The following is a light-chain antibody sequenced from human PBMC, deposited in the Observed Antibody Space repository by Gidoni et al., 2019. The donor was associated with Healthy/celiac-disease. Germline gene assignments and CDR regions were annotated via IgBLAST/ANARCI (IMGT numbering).Light chain of an antibody. CDR3: QQSYSTPHS. Sequence: DIQMTQSPSSLSASVGDRVTITCRASQSISSYLNWYQQKPGKAPKLLIYAASSLHGGVSSRFSGSGSGTDFTLTISSLQPEDFATYYCQQSYSTPHSFGPGTKLEIK. CDR1: QSISSY. V-gene: IGKV1-39*01. CDR2: AAS. J-gene: IGKJ2*01.